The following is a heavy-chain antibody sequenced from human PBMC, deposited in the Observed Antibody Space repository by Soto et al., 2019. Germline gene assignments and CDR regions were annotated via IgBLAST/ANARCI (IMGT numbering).Heavy chain of an antibody. CDR1: GFTFSSYW. V-gene: IGHV3-74*01. CDR3: PRQWPVTAPAGPLNNRFEP. D-gene: IGHD6-13*01. J-gene: IGHJ5*02. CDR2: INSDRSTT. Sequence: GGSLRLSCAASGFTFSSYWMHWVRQAPGRGLVWVSRINSDRSTTSYADSVKGRFTISRDNAKNTLYLQMNSLRAEDTAVYYCPRQWPVTAPAGPLNNRFEPWGQRTLVTVSS.